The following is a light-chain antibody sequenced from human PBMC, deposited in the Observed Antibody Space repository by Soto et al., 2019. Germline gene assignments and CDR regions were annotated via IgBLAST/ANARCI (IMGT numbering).Light chain of an antibody. CDR1: QGISGW. V-gene: IGKV1-12*01. CDR3: QQGNRFPLT. CDR2: DAS. J-gene: IGKJ4*01. Sequence: DIQMTQSPSSVSASVGDRLTITCRASQGISGWLAWYQQKPGKAPNLLIYDASTLRNGVPSRFSGSRSGTYFTPTLSNLQPEDFATYYCQQGNRFPLTFGGGTKVEIK.